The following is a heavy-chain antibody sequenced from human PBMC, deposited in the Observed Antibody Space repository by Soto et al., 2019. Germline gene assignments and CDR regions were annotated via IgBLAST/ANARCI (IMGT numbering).Heavy chain of an antibody. CDR1: GGTFSSYA. D-gene: IGHD3-9*01. CDR3: ARDGGLRYFDWLSPFDY. V-gene: IGHV1-69*06. CDR2: IIPIFGTA. J-gene: IGHJ4*02. Sequence: QVQLVQSGAEVKKPGSSVKVSCKASGGTFSSYAISWVRQAPGQGLEWMGGIIPIFGTANYAQKFQGRVTITADKSTSTAYMELSSLRSEDTAVYYCARDGGLRYFDWLSPFDYWGQGTLVIVSS.